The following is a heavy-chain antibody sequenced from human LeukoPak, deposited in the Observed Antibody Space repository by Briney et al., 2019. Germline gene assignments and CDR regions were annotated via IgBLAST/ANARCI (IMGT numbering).Heavy chain of an antibody. CDR1: GYTFTNYY. D-gene: IGHD2-21*01. CDR2: INPTGTST. V-gene: IGHV1-46*01. CDR3: AREESCGYFDY. J-gene: IGHJ4*02. Sequence: ASVKVSCKASGYTFTNYYMHWVRQAPGQGLEWMGLINPTGTSTNYAQKFRGRVTMTRDTYTPTVYMELSSLRSEDTAVYYCAREESCGYFDYWGQGTLVTVSS.